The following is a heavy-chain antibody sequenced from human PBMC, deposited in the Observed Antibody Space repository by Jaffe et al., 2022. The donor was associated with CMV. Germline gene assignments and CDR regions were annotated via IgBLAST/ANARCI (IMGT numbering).Heavy chain of an antibody. CDR3: AREDGTMVRGDNWFDP. CDR1: GGTFSSYA. Sequence: QVQLVQSGAEVKKPGSSVKVSCKASGGTFSSYAISWVRQAPGQGLEWMGGIIPIFGTAKHAQKFQGRVTITADESTSTAYMELSSLRSEDTAVYYCAREDGTMVRGDNWFDPWGQGTLVTVSS. D-gene: IGHD3-10*01. CDR2: IIPIFGTA. J-gene: IGHJ5*02. V-gene: IGHV1-69*01.